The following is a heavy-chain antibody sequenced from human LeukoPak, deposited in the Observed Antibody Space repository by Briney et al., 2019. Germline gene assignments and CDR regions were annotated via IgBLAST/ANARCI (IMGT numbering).Heavy chain of an antibody. D-gene: IGHD3-22*01. Sequence: PGGXLRLSCAASGFTFSSYAMSWVRQAPGKGLEWVSAISGSGGSTYYADSVKGRFTISRDNSKNTLYLQMNSLRAEDTAVYYCAKVVSGYYYDSSGYTDYWGQGTLVTVSS. CDR3: AKVVSGYYYDSSGYTDY. CDR2: ISGSGGST. CDR1: GFTFSSYA. J-gene: IGHJ4*02. V-gene: IGHV3-23*01.